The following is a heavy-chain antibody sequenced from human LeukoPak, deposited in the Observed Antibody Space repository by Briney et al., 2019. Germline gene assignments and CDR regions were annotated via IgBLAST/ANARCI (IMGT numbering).Heavy chain of an antibody. Sequence: GGSLRLSCAPSGFTFSGYGMHWVRQAPGKGLEWVAVIWYDGSNKYYADSVKGRFTISRDNSKNTLYLQMNSLRAEDTAVYYCARGNSFDYWGQGTLVTVSS. CDR1: GFTFSGYG. CDR2: IWYDGSNK. J-gene: IGHJ4*02. CDR3: ARGNSFDY. V-gene: IGHV3-33*01.